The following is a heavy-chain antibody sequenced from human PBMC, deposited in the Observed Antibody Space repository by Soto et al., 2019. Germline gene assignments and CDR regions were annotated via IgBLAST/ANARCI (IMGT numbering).Heavy chain of an antibody. D-gene: IGHD2-15*01. CDR3: ASVVVGATRQTGSDH. Sequence: SETLSLTCTVSHGSITSGDYFWAWIRQPPGKGLEFIGSVHSSGGTYYSPSLKSQASISIDKSRNQFSLKLTSVNAGDTAVYFCASVVVGATRQTGSDHWGQGTLVTVSS. J-gene: IGHJ4*02. V-gene: IGHV4-39*01. CDR1: HGSITSGDYF. CDR2: VHSSGGT.